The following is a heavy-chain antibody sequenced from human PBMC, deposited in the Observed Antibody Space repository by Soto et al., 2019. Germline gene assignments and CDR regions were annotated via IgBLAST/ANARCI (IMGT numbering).Heavy chain of an antibody. J-gene: IGHJ4*02. Sequence: GVSVRLSCAASGFTFSSYSMSCVRQAPGKGLEWVSAISGSGGSTYYADSVKGRFTISRDNSKNTLYLQMNSLRAEDTAVYYCAKDIVVVPAAMALDYWGQGTLVTVSS. CDR2: ISGSGGST. D-gene: IGHD2-2*01. V-gene: IGHV3-23*01. CDR1: GFTFSSYS. CDR3: AKDIVVVPAAMALDY.